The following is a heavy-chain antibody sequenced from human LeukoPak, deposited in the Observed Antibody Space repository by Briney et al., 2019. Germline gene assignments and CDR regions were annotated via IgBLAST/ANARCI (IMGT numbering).Heavy chain of an antibody. CDR1: GGTFSSYA. D-gene: IGHD6-13*01. J-gene: IGHJ5*02. V-gene: IGHV1-2*02. CDR2: INPNSGGT. CDR3: ARDKSRAAAGNWFDP. Sequence: ASVKVSCKASGGTFSSYAISWVRQAPGQGLEWMGWINPNSGGTNYAQKFQGRVTMTRDTSISTAYMELSRLRSDDTAVYYCARDKSRAAAGNWFDPWGQGTLVTVSS.